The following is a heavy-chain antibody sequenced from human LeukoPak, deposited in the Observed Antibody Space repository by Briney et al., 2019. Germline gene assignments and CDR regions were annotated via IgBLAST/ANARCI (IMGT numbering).Heavy chain of an antibody. CDR1: GGSISSGGYY. V-gene: IGHV4-61*02. J-gene: IGHJ4*02. D-gene: IGHD2-15*01. CDR2: IYTSGST. CDR3: ARGLGVASYFDY. Sequence: PSETLSLTCTVSGGSISSGGYYWSWIRQPAGKGLEWIGRIYTSGSTNYNPSLKSRVTISVDTSKNQFSLKLSSVTAADTAVYYCARGLGVASYFDYWGQGTLVTASS.